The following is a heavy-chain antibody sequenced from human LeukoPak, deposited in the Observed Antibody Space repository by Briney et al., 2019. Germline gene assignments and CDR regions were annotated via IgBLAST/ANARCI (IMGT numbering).Heavy chain of an antibody. J-gene: IGHJ3*02. D-gene: IGHD2-15*01. V-gene: IGHV1-2*02. Sequence: GASVKVSCKASGYTFTAYYIHWVRQAPGQGLEWMGWFNPNSGGTNYAQKFQGRVTMTRDTSISTAYMELSRLRSDDTAVYYCARDLDCSGGSCYYAFDIWGQGTMVTVSS. CDR1: GYTFTAYY. CDR2: FNPNSGGT. CDR3: ARDLDCSGGSCYYAFDI.